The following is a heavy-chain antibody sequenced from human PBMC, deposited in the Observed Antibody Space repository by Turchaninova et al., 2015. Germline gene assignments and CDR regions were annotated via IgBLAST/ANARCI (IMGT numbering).Heavy chain of an antibody. CDR1: GFTFTKYA. V-gene: IGHV3-30*18. CDR3: AKPTVGTNSRYFDF. Sequence: QVQLVESGGGVVQPGGSLRLSCAASGFTFTKYAMHWVRQAPGKGLEWVAVVSIDEIHKYFADSLRCRFTISRDNPKNTLYLQMNSLSTEDTALYYCAKPTVGTNSRYFDFWGQGTLVTVSS. CDR2: VSIDEIHK. J-gene: IGHJ4*02. D-gene: IGHD4-11*01.